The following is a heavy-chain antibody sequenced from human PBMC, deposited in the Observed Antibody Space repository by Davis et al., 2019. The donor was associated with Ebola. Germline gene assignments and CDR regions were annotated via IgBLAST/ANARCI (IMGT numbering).Heavy chain of an antibody. CDR2: IYYTGGT. D-gene: IGHD4-17*01. J-gene: IGHJ4*02. Sequence: SETLSLTCTISGGSISTYYWTWIRQPPGKGLEWIGNIYYTGGTHSSPSLKSRVTFFIDTSKNQFSLKLSSVTAADTAEYYCARVYGDYTEYFDYWGQGTLVTVSS. CDR3: ARVYGDYTEYFDY. V-gene: IGHV4-59*01. CDR1: GGSISTYY.